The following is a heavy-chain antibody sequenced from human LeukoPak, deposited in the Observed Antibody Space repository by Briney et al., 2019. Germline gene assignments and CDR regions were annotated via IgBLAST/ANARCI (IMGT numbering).Heavy chain of an antibody. CDR2: IYYSGST. D-gene: IGHD1-26*01. CDR3: ARERSIVGATRYYYYYMDV. J-gene: IGHJ6*03. V-gene: IGHV4-59*01. Sequence: SETLSLTCTVSGGSISSYYWSWIRQPPGKGLEWIGYIYYSGSTNYNPSLKSRVTISVDTSKNQFSLKLSSVTAADTAVYYCARERSIVGATRYYYYYMDVWGKGTTVTISS. CDR1: GGSISSYY.